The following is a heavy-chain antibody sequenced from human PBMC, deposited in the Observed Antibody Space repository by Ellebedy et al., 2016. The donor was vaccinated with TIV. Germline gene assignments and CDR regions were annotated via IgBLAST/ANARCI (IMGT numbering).Heavy chain of an antibody. CDR1: RLTFSRYE. J-gene: IGHJ5*02. CDR3: ARAFDGNSGYDVPFDT. D-gene: IGHD5-12*01. V-gene: IGHV3-48*03. CDR2: ISLSVNTM. Sequence: GESLKISCAVSRLTFSRYEMSWVRQAPGKVLEWVSRISLSVNTMYYADSVQGRFTISRDNAKNSLYLQLNSLRSEDTAVYYCARAFDGNSGYDVPFDTWGQGIMVTGSS.